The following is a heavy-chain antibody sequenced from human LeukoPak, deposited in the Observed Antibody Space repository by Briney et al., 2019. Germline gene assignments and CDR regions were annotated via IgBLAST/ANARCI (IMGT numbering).Heavy chain of an antibody. J-gene: IGHJ6*03. CDR1: GFTFDDYG. CDR3: ARVFDSGSQAYFYYMDV. D-gene: IGHD3-10*01. CDR2: INWNGGST. V-gene: IGHV3-20*04. Sequence: PGGSLRLSCAASGFTFDDYGMSWVRQAPGKGLEWVSGINWNGGSTGYADSVKGRFTISRDNAKNSLYLQMNSLRAGDTAVYYCARVFDSGSQAYFYYMDVWGKGTTVTISS.